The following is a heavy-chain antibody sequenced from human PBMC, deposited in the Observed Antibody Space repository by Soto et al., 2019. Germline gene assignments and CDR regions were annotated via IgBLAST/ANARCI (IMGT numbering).Heavy chain of an antibody. Sequence: GGSLRLSCAASGFTFSSYAMSWVRQAPGKGLEWVSAISGSGDSTYYADSVKGRFTISRDNSKNTLYLQMNSLRAEDTAVYYCAKDWFMQGISYFDYWGQGTLVTVSS. CDR3: AKDWFMQGISYFDY. D-gene: IGHD2-8*01. CDR1: GFTFSSYA. CDR2: ISGSGDST. V-gene: IGHV3-23*01. J-gene: IGHJ4*02.